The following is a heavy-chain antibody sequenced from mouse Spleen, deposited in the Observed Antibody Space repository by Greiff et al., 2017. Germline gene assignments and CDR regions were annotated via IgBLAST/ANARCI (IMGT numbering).Heavy chain of an antibody. J-gene: IGHJ1*03. Sequence: QVQLKQPGAELVKPGASVKMSCKASGYTFIRYWITWVKQRPGQGLDWIGDIYPGSGSTNNNEKFKSKATLTVDTSSSTAYMKLSSLTSEDSAVYYCARAFGGYFDVWGTGTTVTVSS. CDR1: GYTFIRYW. CDR2: IYPGSGST. CDR3: ARAFGGYFDV. V-gene: IGHV1-55*01.